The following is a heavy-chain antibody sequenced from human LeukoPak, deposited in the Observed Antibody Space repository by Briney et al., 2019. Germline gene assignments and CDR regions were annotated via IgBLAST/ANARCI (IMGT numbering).Heavy chain of an antibody. J-gene: IGHJ6*03. CDR2: IYYSGST. D-gene: IGHD3-10*01. CDR1: DDSITMYY. Sequence: SETLSLTCTVSDDSITMYYWTWIRQPPGKGLEWIGYIYYSGSTNYNPSLESRVTISVDTSKNRFSLKLSSVTAADTAVYYCARVEEGYGSGRRENYYYYYMDVWGKGTTVTISS. CDR3: ARVEEGYGSGRRENYYYYYMDV. V-gene: IGHV4-59*01.